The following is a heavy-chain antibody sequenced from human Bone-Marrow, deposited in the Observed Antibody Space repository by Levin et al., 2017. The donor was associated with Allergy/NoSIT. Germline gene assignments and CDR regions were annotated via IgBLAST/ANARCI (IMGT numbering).Heavy chain of an antibody. CDR3: ARGEGGGFVGYNWNYVGNWFDP. V-gene: IGHV1-8*01. Sequence: ASVKVSCKASGYTFTSYDINWVRQATGQGLEWMGWMNPNSGNTGYAQKFQGRVTMTRNTSISTAYMELSSLRSEDTAVYYCARGEGGGFVGYNWNYVGNWFDPWGQGTLVTVSS. D-gene: IGHD1-7*01. CDR2: MNPNSGNT. J-gene: IGHJ5*02. CDR1: GYTFTSYD.